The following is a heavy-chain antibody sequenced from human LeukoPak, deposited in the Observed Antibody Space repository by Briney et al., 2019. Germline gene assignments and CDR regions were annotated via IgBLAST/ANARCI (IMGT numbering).Heavy chain of an antibody. CDR3: AKDALIVVVVAARYNWFDP. J-gene: IGHJ5*02. V-gene: IGHV3-23*01. Sequence: GGSLRLSCAASGFTFSSYAMSWVRQAPGKGLEWVSAISGSGGSTYYADSVKGRFTITRDNSKNTLYLQMNSLRAEDTAVYYCAKDALIVVVVAARYNWFDPWGQGTLVTVSS. CDR2: ISGSGGST. CDR1: GFTFSSYA. D-gene: IGHD2-15*01.